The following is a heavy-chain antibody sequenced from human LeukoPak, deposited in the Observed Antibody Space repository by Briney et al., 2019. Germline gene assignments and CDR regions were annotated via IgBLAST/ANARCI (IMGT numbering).Heavy chain of an antibody. D-gene: IGHD3-3*01. CDR2: IYYSGST. V-gene: IGHV4-59*05. J-gene: IGHJ4*02. CDR3: ASYDFWSGYFC. CDR1: GGSISSYY. Sequence: SETLSLTCTVSGGSISSYYWSWIRQPPGKGLEWIGSIYYSGSTYYNPSLKSRVTISVDTSKNQFSLKLSSVTAADTAVYYCASYDFWSGYFCWGQGTLVTVSS.